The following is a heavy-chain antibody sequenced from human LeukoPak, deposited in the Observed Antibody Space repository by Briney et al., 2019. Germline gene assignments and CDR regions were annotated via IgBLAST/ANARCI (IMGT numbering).Heavy chain of an antibody. D-gene: IGHD6-13*01. Sequence: ASVKVSCKASGYTFTSFYIHWVRLAPGQGLEWMGIINPSGGRTSYAQTFQDRVTVTRDTSTSTLYMELRSLRSEDTAVYYCARGGVAASGASDIWGQGTMVTVSS. J-gene: IGHJ3*02. CDR1: GYTFTSFY. CDR2: INPSGGRT. CDR3: ARGGVAASGASDI. V-gene: IGHV1-46*01.